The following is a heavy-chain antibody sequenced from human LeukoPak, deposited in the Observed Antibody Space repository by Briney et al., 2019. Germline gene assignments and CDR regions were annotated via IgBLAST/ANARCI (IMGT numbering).Heavy chain of an antibody. Sequence: GGSLRLSCAASGFTLSNYDMHWVRQATGKGLEWVSCMGIVGDTYYSGSVKGRFTVSRENAKNSLNLQMNSLRAGDTALYYCVRSQGGNAEFDYWGQGTLVTVSS. V-gene: IGHV3-13*01. D-gene: IGHD3-16*01. CDR2: MGIVGDT. J-gene: IGHJ4*02. CDR3: VRSQGGNAEFDY. CDR1: GFTLSNYD.